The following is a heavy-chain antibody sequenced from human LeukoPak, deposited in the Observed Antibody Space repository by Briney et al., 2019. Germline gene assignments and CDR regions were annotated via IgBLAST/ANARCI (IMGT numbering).Heavy chain of an antibody. CDR3: EAATGAPFYFDY. CDR1: GGSISSGGYY. CDR2: IYYSGST. D-gene: IGHD2-15*01. J-gene: IGHJ4*02. Sequence: SETLSLTCTVSGGSISSGGYYWSWIRQHPGKGLEWIGYIYYSGSTYYNPFLKSRVTISVDTSKNQFSLKLSSVTAADTAVYYCEAATGAPFYFDYWGQGTLVTVSS. V-gene: IGHV4-31*03.